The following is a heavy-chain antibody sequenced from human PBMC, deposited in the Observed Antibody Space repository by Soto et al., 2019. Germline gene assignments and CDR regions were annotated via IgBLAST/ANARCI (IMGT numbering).Heavy chain of an antibody. CDR3: ARESEDLTSNFDY. CDR2: ISSTTNYI. J-gene: IGHJ4*02. V-gene: IGHV3-21*06. CDR1: GFTFTGYS. Sequence: GGSLRLSCAASGFTFTGYSMNWIRQAPGKGLEWVSSISSTTNYIYYGDSMKGRFTISRDNAKNSLYLEMNSLRAEDTAVYYCARESEDLTSNFDYWGQGTLVTVSS.